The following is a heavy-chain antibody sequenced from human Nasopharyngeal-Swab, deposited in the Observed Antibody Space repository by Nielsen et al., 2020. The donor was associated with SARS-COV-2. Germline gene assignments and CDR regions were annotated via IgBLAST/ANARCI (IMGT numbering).Heavy chain of an antibody. CDR2: ISSSSNYI. CDR1: GFTFTMYS. CDR3: ARPGTESYHYYSLDV. J-gene: IGHJ6*02. Sequence: GGSLRLSCVTSGFTFTMYSMHWVRQAPGKGLEWVPSISSSSNYIYYGDSVKGRFTISRDNTQKSLYLEMNSLRVEDTAVYYCARPGTESYHYYSLDVWGQGTTVTVSS. V-gene: IGHV3-21*01. D-gene: IGHD1-14*01.